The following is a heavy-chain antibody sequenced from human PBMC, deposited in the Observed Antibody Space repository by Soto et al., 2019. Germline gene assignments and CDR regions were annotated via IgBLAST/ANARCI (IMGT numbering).Heavy chain of an antibody. D-gene: IGHD3-22*01. V-gene: IGHV3-11*01. CDR1: GFTFSDYY. J-gene: IGHJ3*02. Sequence: VGSLRLSCAASGFTFSDYYMSWIRQAPGKGLEWVSYISSSGSTIYYTDSVKGRFTISRDNAKNSLYLQMNSLRAEDTAVYYCARGRTYYYDSSGPGHFDICGQGTIVTV. CDR3: ARGRTYYYDSSGPGHFDI. CDR2: ISSSGSTI.